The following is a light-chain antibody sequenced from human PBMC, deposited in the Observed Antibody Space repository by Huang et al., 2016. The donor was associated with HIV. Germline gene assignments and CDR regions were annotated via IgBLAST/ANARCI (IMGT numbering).Light chain of an antibody. V-gene: IGKV3-15*01. J-gene: IGKJ2*01. CDR3: QHYTT. CDR2: GAS. CDR1: QSLNTN. Sequence: ILMTQSPATLSVSPGERVTVSCRASQSLNTNLAWYYQKPGQAPRRLIYGASTRADDVPVRFSGTGSGTEFTLTISSLQSEDFAVYYCQHYTTFGQGTRLEIK.